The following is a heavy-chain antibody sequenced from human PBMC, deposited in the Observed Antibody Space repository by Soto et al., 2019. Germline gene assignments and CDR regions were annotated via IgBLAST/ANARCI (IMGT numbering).Heavy chain of an antibody. Sequence: QLQLLESGPGLVKASETLSLTCSVSGGSISTSRSYWAWIRQPPGKGLEWLANIFYSWSTFYNPALAGRVSVSVDTSKNEFSLKLRSVTAADTAVYYCARQPTTGDTDLWFDPWGQGTLVTVSS. D-gene: IGHD2-21*01. CDR3: ARQPTTGDTDLWFDP. J-gene: IGHJ5*02. V-gene: IGHV4-39*01. CDR1: GGSISTSRSY. CDR2: IFYSWST.